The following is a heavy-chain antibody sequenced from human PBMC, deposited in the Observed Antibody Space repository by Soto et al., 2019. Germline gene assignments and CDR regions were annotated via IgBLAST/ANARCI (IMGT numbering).Heavy chain of an antibody. Sequence: GSLRLSCAASGFTFSSYEMNWVRQAPWKGLEWVSYISSSGSTIYYADSVKGRFTISRDNAKNSLYLQMNSLRAEDTAVYYCARDRGTGTTGYYYYGMDVWGQGTTVTVSS. CDR2: ISSSGSTI. D-gene: IGHD1-7*01. CDR3: ARDRGTGTTGYYYYGMDV. J-gene: IGHJ6*02. V-gene: IGHV3-48*03. CDR1: GFTFSSYE.